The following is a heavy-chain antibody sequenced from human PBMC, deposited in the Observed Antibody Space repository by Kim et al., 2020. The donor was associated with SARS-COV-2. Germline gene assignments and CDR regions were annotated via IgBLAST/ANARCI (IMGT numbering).Heavy chain of an antibody. V-gene: IGHV4-39*01. D-gene: IGHD2-2*01. Sequence: SETLSLTCTVSGGSISSSSYYWGWIRQPPGKGLEWIGSIYYTGSTYYNPSLKSRVTISVDTSKNQFSLKLSSVTAADTAVYYCARHHAYCSSTRCHWVSWAYYYYYYGMDVWGQGTTVTVSS. J-gene: IGHJ6*02. CDR3: ARHHAYCSSTRCHWVSWAYYYYYYGMDV. CDR1: GGSISSSSYY. CDR2: IYYTGST.